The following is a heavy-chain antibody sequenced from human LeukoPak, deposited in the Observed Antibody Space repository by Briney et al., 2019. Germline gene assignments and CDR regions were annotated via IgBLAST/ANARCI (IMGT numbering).Heavy chain of an antibody. D-gene: IGHD1-26*01. CDR2: IYPGDSDT. V-gene: IGHV5-51*01. CDR3: ARQEYSGSYLDS. J-gene: IGHJ4*02. CDR1: GYSFTNYW. Sequence: GESLKISCQGSGYSFTNYWIGWVRQVPGKGLEWMGIIYPGDSDTRYSPSFQGQVTISADKSISTAYLLWSSLKASDTAIYYCARQEYSGSYLDSWGQGTLVTVSS.